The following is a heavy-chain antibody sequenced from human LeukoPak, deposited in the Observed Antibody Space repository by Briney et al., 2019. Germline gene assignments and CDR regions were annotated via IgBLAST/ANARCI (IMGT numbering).Heavy chain of an antibody. CDR2: ISSSSSYI. CDR3: ASSDFWSGTVNDY. Sequence: PGGSLRLSCAASGFTFSSYSMNWVRQAPGKGLEWVSSISSSSSYIYYADSVKGRFTISRDNAKNSLYLQMNSLRAEDTAVYYCASSDFWSGTVNDYWGQGTLVTVSS. J-gene: IGHJ4*02. D-gene: IGHD3-3*01. CDR1: GFTFSSYS. V-gene: IGHV3-21*01.